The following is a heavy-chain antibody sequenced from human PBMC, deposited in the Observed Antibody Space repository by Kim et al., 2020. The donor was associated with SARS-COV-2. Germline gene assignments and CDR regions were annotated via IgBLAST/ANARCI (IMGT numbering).Heavy chain of an antibody. CDR2: ISSSSSTI. CDR1: GFTFSSYS. D-gene: IGHD2-15*01. J-gene: IGHJ2*01. Sequence: GGSLRLSCAASGFTFSSYSMHWVRQAPGKGLEWVSYISSSSSTIYYADSVKGRFTISRDNAKNSLYLQMNSLRAEDTAVYYCARGISVWYFDLWGRGTLVTVSS. V-gene: IGHV3-48*04. CDR3: ARGISVWYFDL.